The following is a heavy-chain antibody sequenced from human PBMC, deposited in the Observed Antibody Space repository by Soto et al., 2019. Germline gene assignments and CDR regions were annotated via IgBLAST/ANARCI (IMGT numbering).Heavy chain of an antibody. V-gene: IGHV4-39*01. D-gene: IGHD2-21*02. CDR2: IYYSGRT. CDR1: GESISSSSYY. J-gene: IGHJ4*02. CDR3: ARQRTTVVTQAYFDH. Sequence: SETLSLTCIVSGESISSSSYYWGWIRQPPGKGLEWIGSIYYSGRTYYNPSFKSRVTISIDTSKNQISLKLSSVTATDTAVYYCARQRTTVVTQAYFDHWGQGALVTVS.